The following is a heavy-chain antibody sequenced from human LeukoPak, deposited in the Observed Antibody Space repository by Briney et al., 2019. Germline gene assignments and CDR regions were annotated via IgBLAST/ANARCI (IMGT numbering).Heavy chain of an antibody. CDR2: VWYDGSKK. Sequence: GGSLRLSCAASGFSFSSYALHWVRQAPGKGLEWVAFVWYDGSKKDYADSVKGRFTISRNNSKNALYLQMNSLRAEDTAVYYCARDPRYSSTWYYFDYWGQGTLVTVSS. V-gene: IGHV3-33*01. D-gene: IGHD6-13*01. J-gene: IGHJ4*02. CDR1: GFSFSSYA. CDR3: ARDPRYSSTWYYFDY.